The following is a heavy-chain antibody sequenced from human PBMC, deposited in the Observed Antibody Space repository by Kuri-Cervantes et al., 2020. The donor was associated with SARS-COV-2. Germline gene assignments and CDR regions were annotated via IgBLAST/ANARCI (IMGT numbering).Heavy chain of an antibody. J-gene: IGHJ4*02. CDR1: GGSISSYY. Sequence: SETLSLTCTVSGGSISSYYWSWIRQPAGKGLEWIGRIYTSGSTNYNPSLKSRVTMLVDTSKNQFSLMLSSVTAADTAVYYYSRDSSVAVWGQGTLVTVSS. CDR3: SRDSSVAV. V-gene: IGHV4-4*07. CDR2: IYTSGST. D-gene: IGHD6-19*01.